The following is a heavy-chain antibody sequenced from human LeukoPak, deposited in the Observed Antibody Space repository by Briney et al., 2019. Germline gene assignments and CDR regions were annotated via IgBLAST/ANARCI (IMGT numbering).Heavy chain of an antibody. J-gene: IGHJ4*02. CDR2: RSSNSDIT. Sequence: ASVKVSCKASGYTFTSYDIRWVRQATGQGLEWMGWRSSNSDITGYAQRFQGRVTMTSDTSMSTAYMELSSLRSEDTAVYYCARPRSAYYDSSGFYIWGQGTLVTVSS. CDR1: GYTFTSYD. V-gene: IGHV1-8*01. CDR3: ARPRSAYYDSSGFYI. D-gene: IGHD3-22*01.